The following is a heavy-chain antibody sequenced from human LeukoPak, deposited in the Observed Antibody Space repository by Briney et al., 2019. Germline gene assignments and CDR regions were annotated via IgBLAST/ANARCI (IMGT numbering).Heavy chain of an antibody. V-gene: IGHV3-48*03. CDR1: GFTFSSYE. Sequence: GGSLRLSCAASGFTFSSYEMNWVHQAPGKGLEWVSYISSSGSTIYYADSVKGRFTISRDNAKNSLYLQMNSLRAEDTAVYYCARDQHLGLGELLNYYYYGMDVWGQGTTVTVSS. D-gene: IGHD3-10*01. CDR3: ARDQHLGLGELLNYYYYGMDV. CDR2: ISSSGSTI. J-gene: IGHJ6*02.